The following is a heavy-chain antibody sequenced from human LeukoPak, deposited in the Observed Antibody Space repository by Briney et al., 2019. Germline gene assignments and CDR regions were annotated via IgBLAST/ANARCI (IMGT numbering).Heavy chain of an antibody. CDR1: GFTFSSYA. J-gene: IGHJ4*02. CDR3: ARASGEYQLLYDY. Sequence: GGSLRLSCAASGFTFSSYAMHWVRQAPGKGLEWVAVISYDGSNKYYADSAKGRFTISRDNSKNTLYLQMNSLRAEDTAVYYCARASGEYQLLYDYWGQGTLVTVSS. CDR2: ISYDGSNK. D-gene: IGHD2-2*01. V-gene: IGHV3-30-3*01.